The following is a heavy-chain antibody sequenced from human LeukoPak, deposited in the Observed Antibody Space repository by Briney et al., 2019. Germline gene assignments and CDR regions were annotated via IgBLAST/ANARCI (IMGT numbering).Heavy chain of an antibody. CDR3: ARWAAAGTGDY. CDR1: GFTVSSNY. V-gene: IGHV3-53*01. J-gene: IGHJ4*02. Sequence: GGSLRLSCAASGFTVSSNYMSWVRQAPGKGLEWVSVIYSGGSTYYADSVKGRFTISRDNAKNSLYLQMNSLRAEDTAVYYCARWAAAGTGDYWGQGTLVTVSS. D-gene: IGHD6-13*01. CDR2: IYSGGST.